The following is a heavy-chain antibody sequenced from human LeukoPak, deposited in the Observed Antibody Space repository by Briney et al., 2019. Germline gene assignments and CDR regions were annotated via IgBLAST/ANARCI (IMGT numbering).Heavy chain of an antibody. V-gene: IGHV3-23*01. CDR1: GFAFSSSA. Sequence: PGGSLRLSCAASGFAFSSSAMSWVRQAPGKGLQWVSAVSGSGDTTYYADSVKGRFTISRDSSKNTLYLQMNSLRAEDTAVYYCAKRAPYFDYWGQGTLVTVSS. J-gene: IGHJ4*02. CDR3: AKRAPYFDY. CDR2: VSGSGDTT.